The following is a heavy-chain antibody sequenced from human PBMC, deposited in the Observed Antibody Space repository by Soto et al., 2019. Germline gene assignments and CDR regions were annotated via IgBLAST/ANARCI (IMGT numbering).Heavy chain of an antibody. CDR1: GGTFSSYA. D-gene: IGHD3-22*01. CDR3: ARGGYYDSSGYYFQRRPFDY. CDR2: IIPNCGTA. V-gene: IGHV1-69*13. J-gene: IGHJ4*02. Sequence: SVKVSCKASGGTFSSYALSWVRQAPGQGLECMGGIIPNCGTANYAPKFQGRVTITADESTSTAYMELSRLRSKYTAVYYCARGGYYDSSGYYFQRRPFDYWGQGTLVTVSS.